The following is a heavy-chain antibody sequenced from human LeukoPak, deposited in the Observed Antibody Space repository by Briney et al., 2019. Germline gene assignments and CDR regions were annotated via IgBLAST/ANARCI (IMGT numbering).Heavy chain of an antibody. CDR1: GGSIGSYY. V-gene: IGHV4-59*01. CDR3: ARDWRGVPGTARYCYFGMDV. CDR2: VYYNGIT. J-gene: IGHJ6*02. D-gene: IGHD6-13*01. Sequence: PSETLSLTCTVSGGSIGSYYWSWIRQSPGKGLEWIGYVYYNGITNYNPSLKSRVTISVDTSKIQFSLRLTSVTAADTAVYYCARDWRGVPGTARYCYFGMDVWGQGATVTVSS.